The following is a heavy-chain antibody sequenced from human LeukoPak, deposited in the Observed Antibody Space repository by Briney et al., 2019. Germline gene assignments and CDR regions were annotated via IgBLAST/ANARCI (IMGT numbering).Heavy chain of an antibody. J-gene: IGHJ4*02. CDR1: GFTFSSYG. Sequence: GGSLRLSCAASGFTFSSYGMHWVRQAPGKGLEWVAVIWYDGSNKYYADSVKGRFTISRDNSKNTLYLQMNSLRAEDTAVYYCARTYYYDSSGYVFDYWGQGTLVTVSS. CDR2: IWYDGSNK. D-gene: IGHD3-22*01. CDR3: ARTYYYDSSGYVFDY. V-gene: IGHV3-33*01.